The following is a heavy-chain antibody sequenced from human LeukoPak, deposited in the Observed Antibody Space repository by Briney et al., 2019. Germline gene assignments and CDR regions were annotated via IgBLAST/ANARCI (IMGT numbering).Heavy chain of an antibody. CDR1: GGTFSSYA. CDR3: AKTRNSGHADY. CDR2: IIPILGIA. V-gene: IGHV1-69*04. Sequence: ASVKVSCKASGGTFSSYAISWVRQAPGQGLEWMGRIIPILGIANYAQKFQGRVTITADKSTSTAYMELSSLRSEDTAVYYCAKTRNSGHADYWGQGTLVTVSS. J-gene: IGHJ4*02. D-gene: IGHD5-12*01.